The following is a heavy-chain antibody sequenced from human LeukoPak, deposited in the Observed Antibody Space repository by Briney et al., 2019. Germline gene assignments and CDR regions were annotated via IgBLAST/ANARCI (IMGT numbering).Heavy chain of an antibody. V-gene: IGHV4-39*07. CDR3: ARSLPRLAAAGTMDV. D-gene: IGHD6-13*01. CDR2: IYYSGSI. Sequence: PSETLSLTCTVSGGSISRSSYYWGWIRQPPGKGLEWIGSIYYSGSIYYNPSLKSRVTISVDTSKNQFSLKLSSVTAADTAVYYCARSLPRLAAAGTMDVWGKGTTVTVSS. J-gene: IGHJ6*03. CDR1: GGSISRSSYY.